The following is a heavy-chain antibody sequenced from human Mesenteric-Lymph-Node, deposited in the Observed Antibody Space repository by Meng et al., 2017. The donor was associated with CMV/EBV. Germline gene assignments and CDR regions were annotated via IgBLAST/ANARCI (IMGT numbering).Heavy chain of an antibody. CDR1: GYTFISQY. CDR2: INPNSGGT. Sequence: ASVKVSCKASGYTFISQYIHWVRQAPGQGLEWMGWINPNSGGTKYAQKFQGRVTMTRDTSISTAYMELSRVRFDDTAVYYCARAVMDVWGQGTTVTVSS. V-gene: IGHV1-2*02. J-gene: IGHJ6*02. CDR3: ARAVMDV.